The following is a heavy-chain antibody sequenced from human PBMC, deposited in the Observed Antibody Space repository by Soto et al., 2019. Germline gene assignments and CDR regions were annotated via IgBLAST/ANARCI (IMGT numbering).Heavy chain of an antibody. Sequence: QVQLVQSGAEVKKPGSSVKVSCKASGGTFSTSAISWVRQAPGQGLEWMGGIMPIFPTPDYAQRFQGRVSITADESTSKAYMELSSLRPEDTAVYYCARAKDRLQLGGNYYYIMDVWGQGTTVNVSS. J-gene: IGHJ6*02. CDR1: GGTFSTSA. V-gene: IGHV1-69*12. D-gene: IGHD5-12*01. CDR3: ARAKDRLQLGGNYYYIMDV. CDR2: IMPIFPTP.